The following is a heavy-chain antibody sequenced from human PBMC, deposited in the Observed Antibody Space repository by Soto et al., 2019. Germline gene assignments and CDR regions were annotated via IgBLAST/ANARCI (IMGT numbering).Heavy chain of an antibody. D-gene: IGHD3-10*01. CDR3: ARDRYVSGCRWERGNLFDP. J-gene: IGHJ5*02. V-gene: IGHV1-18*01. Sequence: ASVKVSCKASGYTFTSYGISWVRQAPGQGLEWMGWISAYNGNTNYAQKLQGRVTMTTDTSTSTAYMELRRLRSDDTAVYYCARDRYVSGCRWERGNLFDPWGQGTLVTVSS. CDR2: ISAYNGNT. CDR1: GYTFTSYG.